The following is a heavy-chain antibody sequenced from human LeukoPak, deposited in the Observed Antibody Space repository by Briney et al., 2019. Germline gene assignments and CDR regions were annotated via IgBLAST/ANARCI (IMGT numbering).Heavy chain of an antibody. CDR3: ARAEGSGSFQTYYYYMDV. Sequence: PSETLSLTCTVSGGSISSSSYYWGWIRQPPGKGLEWIGSIYYSGSTYYNPSLKSRVTISVDTSKNQFSLKLSSVTAADTAVYYCARAEGSGSFQTYYYYMDVWGKGTTVTISS. CDR2: IYYSGST. V-gene: IGHV4-39*07. J-gene: IGHJ6*03. CDR1: GGSISSSSYY. D-gene: IGHD3-10*01.